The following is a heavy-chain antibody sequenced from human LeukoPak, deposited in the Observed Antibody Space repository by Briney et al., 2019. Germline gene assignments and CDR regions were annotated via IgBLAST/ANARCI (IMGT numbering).Heavy chain of an antibody. CDR2: ISSSGSTI. CDR3: ARHFYWNDGFLWIYFDY. Sequence: AGYLSRSCAASGFTFSDYYWSWIRQAPGQGLEWVSYISSSGSTIYYADSVKGRFTIPRDNAKNSLYLQMNSLRAEDTAVYYCARHFYWNDGFLWIYFDYWGQGTLVTVSS. D-gene: IGHD1-1*01. CDR1: GFTFSDYY. J-gene: IGHJ4*02. V-gene: IGHV3-11*01.